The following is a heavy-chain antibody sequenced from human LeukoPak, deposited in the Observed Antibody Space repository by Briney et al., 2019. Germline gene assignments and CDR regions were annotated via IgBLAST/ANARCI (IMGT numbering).Heavy chain of an antibody. CDR3: AKAPDSGDSTYYDFWSGYPTPSYYFDY. V-gene: IGHV3-23*01. D-gene: IGHD3-3*01. J-gene: IGHJ4*02. CDR1: GFTFSSYA. Sequence: GGSLRLSCAASGFTFSSYAMSWVRQAPGKGLEGVSAVSGSGGSTYYADSVRGRFTISRDNSKNTLYLQMNSLRAEDTAVYYCAKAPDSGDSTYYDFWSGYPTPSYYFDYWGQGTLVTVSS. CDR2: VSGSGGST.